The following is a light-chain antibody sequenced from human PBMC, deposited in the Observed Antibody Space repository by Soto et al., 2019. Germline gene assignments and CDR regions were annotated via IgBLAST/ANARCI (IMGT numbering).Light chain of an antibody. J-gene: IGLJ1*01. Sequence: QSGLTQPASVSGSPGQSVTISCTGASSDVGGYDYVSWYQQHPGKAPKLIIYDVNNLPSGVSNHFSGSKSGNTASLIISGLQADDEADYYCSSYSTTSTLVFGSGTKVTVL. CDR1: SSDVGGYDY. V-gene: IGLV2-14*03. CDR2: DVN. CDR3: SSYSTTSTLV.